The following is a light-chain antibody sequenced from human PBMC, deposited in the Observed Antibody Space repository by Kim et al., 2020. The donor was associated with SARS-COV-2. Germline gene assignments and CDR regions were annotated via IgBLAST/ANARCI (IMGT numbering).Light chain of an antibody. CDR3: QQYKNWPPWT. CDR2: GAS. Sequence: EIVMTQSPATLSVSPGEGATLSCTASQSVASELAWYQQKSGQPPRLLIYGASIRATGVPARFRGSGSGTEFTLTISNLQSEDFGLYYCQQYKNWPPWTFGQGTKVDIK. J-gene: IGKJ1*01. CDR1: QSVASE. V-gene: IGKV3-15*01.